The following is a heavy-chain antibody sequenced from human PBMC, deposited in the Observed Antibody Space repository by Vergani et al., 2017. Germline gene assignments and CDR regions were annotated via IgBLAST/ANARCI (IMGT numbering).Heavy chain of an antibody. Sequence: QVQLQESGPGVVKPSQTLSLTCAVSGGSISSGDHCWTWSRQRPGKGLEWIGYIFYSGTTYDNPSLRSRLTSSVDTSQNQFSLKLSSVTAADTAVYYCARGGYYDSSGYYSDAFDIWGQGTMVTVSS. D-gene: IGHD3-22*01. J-gene: IGHJ3*02. CDR3: ARGGYYDSSGYYSDAFDI. CDR2: IFYSGTT. CDR1: GGSISSGDHC. V-gene: IGHV4-31*11.